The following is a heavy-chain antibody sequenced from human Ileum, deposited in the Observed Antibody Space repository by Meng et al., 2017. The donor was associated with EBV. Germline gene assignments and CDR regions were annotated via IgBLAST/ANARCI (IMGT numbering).Heavy chain of an antibody. J-gene: IGHJ5*02. CDR1: GDSVSSDKTA. Sequence: HVRLQESGPGPGQPLQTPPRACVISGDSVSSDKTAWNWIRQSPSRGLEWLGRTYRRSRWYYDYALSVKSRINISPDTSKNQVSLQLNSVTDEDTGIYYCATSRIAKFDRWGQGTLVTASS. CDR2: TYRRSRWYY. CDR3: ATSRIAKFDR. V-gene: IGHV6-1*01.